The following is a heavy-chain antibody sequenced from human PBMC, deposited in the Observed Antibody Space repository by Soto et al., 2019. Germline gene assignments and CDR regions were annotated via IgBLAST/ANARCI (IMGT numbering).Heavy chain of an antibody. CDR3: AKRPFTIKALAFDI. CDR2: ISGSGGST. CDR1: GFTFSSYA. J-gene: IGHJ3*02. V-gene: IGHV3-23*01. Sequence: GGSLRLSXAASGFTFSSYAMSWVRQAPGKGLEWVSAISGSGGSTYYADSVKGRFTISRDNAKNPLYLQMNSLRAEDTAVYYCAKRPFTIKALAFDIWGQGTMVPVSS.